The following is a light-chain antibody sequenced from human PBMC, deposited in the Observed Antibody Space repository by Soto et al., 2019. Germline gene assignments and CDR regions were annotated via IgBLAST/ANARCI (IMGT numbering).Light chain of an antibody. CDR3: QQYNSWPET. V-gene: IGKV3-11*01. Sequence: ESVLTQSPATLSLSPGERATLACRASQSVSNYLAWYQQKPGQAPRLLIYDASNRATGIPARFSGSGSGTDFTLTISSLQSEDFALYYCQQYNSWPETFGQGTKVDIK. J-gene: IGKJ1*01. CDR1: QSVSNY. CDR2: DAS.